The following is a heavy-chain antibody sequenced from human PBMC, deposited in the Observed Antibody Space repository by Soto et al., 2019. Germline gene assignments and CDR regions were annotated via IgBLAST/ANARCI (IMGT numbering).Heavy chain of an antibody. CDR2: ISYSGST. Sequence: TLSLTCTVSSDSISSYYWSWIRQPPGKRLEWIGYISYSGSTDYNPSLKSRVTISGDTSKNQFSLKASSVTAADTAVYYCARGTSWQLPFDYWGQGTLVTVSS. J-gene: IGHJ4*02. CDR1: SDSISSYY. V-gene: IGHV4-59*01. CDR3: ARGTSWQLPFDY. D-gene: IGHD6-13*01.